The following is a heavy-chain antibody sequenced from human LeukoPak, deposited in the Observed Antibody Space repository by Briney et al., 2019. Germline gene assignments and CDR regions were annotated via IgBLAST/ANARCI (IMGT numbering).Heavy chain of an antibody. CDR3: AREGGLYYYYGMDV. CDR2: IYHSGST. Sequence: SETLSLTCAVSGGSISSGGYSWSWIRQPPGKGLEWIGYIYHSGSTYYNPSLKSRVTISVDTSKNQFSLKLGSVTAADTAVYYCAREGGLYYYYGMDVWGQGTTVTVSS. V-gene: IGHV4-30-2*01. J-gene: IGHJ6*02. CDR1: GGSISSGGYS. D-gene: IGHD1-26*01.